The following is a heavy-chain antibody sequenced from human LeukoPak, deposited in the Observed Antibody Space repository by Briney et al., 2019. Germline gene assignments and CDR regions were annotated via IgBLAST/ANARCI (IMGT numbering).Heavy chain of an antibody. CDR1: GFPFISYA. J-gene: IGHJ6*02. V-gene: IGHV3-30-3*01. CDR3: ARVRYCSGGSCPKFPGIYYYYGMDV. CDR2: ISYDGSNK. Sequence: GSLLLSCAASGFPFISYAMHGVRQAPGKGLEGVAVISYDGSNKYYADSVKGRFTISRHNFKTTLYLQMNSLRADDTAVYYCARVRYCSGGSCPKFPGIYYYYGMDVWGQGTTVTVSS. D-gene: IGHD2-15*01.